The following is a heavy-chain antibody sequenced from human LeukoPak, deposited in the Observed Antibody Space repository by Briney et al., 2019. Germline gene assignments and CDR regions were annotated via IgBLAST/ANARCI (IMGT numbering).Heavy chain of an antibody. Sequence: GGSLRLSCAASGFTFSSYSMNWVCQAPGKGLEWVSSISSSSSYIYYADSVKGRFTISRDNAKNSLYLQMNSLRAEDTAVYYCARDHEADTYYFDYWGQGTLVTVSS. CDR2: ISSSSSYI. J-gene: IGHJ4*02. CDR3: ARDHEADTYYFDY. CDR1: GFTFSSYS. V-gene: IGHV3-21*01.